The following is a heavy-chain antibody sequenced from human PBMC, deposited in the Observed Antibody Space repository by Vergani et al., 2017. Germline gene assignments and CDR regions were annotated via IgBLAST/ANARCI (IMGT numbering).Heavy chain of an antibody. CDR3: ARDKPMYYYDSSALSGGYYGMDV. CDR1: GGSISSGSYY. J-gene: IGHJ6*02. V-gene: IGHV4-61*02. Sequence: QVQLQESGPGLVKPSETLSLTCTVSGGSISSGSYYWSWIRQPAGKGLEWIGRIYTSGSTNYNPSLKSRVTISVDTSKNQFSLKLSSVTAADTAVYYCARDKPMYYYDSSALSGGYYGMDVWGQGTTVTVSS. CDR2: IYTSGST. D-gene: IGHD3-22*01.